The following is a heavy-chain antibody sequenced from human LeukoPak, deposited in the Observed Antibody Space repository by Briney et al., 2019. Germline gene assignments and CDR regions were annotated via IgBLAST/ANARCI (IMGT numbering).Heavy chain of an antibody. V-gene: IGHV4-61*01. CDR1: GGSISSSSYY. CDR3: ARENGSRYDY. J-gene: IGHJ4*02. Sequence: PSETLSLTCTVSGGSISSSSYYWGWIRQPPGKGLEWIGSIYYSGSTNYNPSLKSRVTISVDTSKNQFSLKLSSVTAADTALYYCARENGSRYDYWGQGTLVTVSS. CDR2: IYYSGST.